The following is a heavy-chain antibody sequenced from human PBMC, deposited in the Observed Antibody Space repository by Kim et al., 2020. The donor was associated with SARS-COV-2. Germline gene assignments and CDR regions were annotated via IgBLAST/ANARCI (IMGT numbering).Heavy chain of an antibody. V-gene: IGHV4-34*01. J-gene: IGHJ3*02. Sequence: YKPSLKSRVIISVDTSRNQFSLNLPSVTAADTAVYYCARSRASTVLDAFDIWGQGTMVNVSS. D-gene: IGHD1-26*01. CDR3: ARSRASTVLDAFDI.